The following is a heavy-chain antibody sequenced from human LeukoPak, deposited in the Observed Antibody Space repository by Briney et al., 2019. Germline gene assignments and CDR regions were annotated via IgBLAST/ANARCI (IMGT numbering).Heavy chain of an antibody. Sequence: GGSLRLSCAASGFTVSSNYMSWVRQAPGKGLEWVSVIYSGGSTFYADSVKGRFTISRDFSKNTLYLQMDSLRAEDTAVYYFARGGRPGRDGFDLWGQGTMVTASS. CDR2: IYSGGST. CDR3: ARGGRPGRDGFDL. J-gene: IGHJ3*01. V-gene: IGHV3-66*01. CDR1: GFTVSSNY.